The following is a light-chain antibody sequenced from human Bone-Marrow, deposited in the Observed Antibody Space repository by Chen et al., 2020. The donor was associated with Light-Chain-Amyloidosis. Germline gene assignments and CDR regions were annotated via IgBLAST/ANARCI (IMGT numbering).Light chain of an antibody. CDR2: AEA. Sequence: EIVLTQSPGTLSLSPGERATLSCRASQSVSISYLAWYQQKPGQAPRLLIYAEASRATGIPDRFSGSGSGTDFTVTISRLEPEDFAVYYCQQYGSSGYTFGQGTRLEIK. J-gene: IGKJ2*01. V-gene: IGKV3-20*01. CDR3: QQYGSSGYT. CDR1: QSVSISY.